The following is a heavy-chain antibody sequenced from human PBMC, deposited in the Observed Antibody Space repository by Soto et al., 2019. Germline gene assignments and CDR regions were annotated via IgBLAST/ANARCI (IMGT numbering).Heavy chain of an antibody. CDR1: GFTFSSYA. CDR2: ISGSGGST. Sequence: PGGSLRLSCAAYGFTFSSYAMSWVRQAPGKGLEWVPAISGSGGSTYYADSVKGRFTISRDNSKNTLYLQMNSLRAEDTAVYYCAKDYYYDSSGYIDPWGQGTLVTVSS. CDR3: AKDYYYDSSGYIDP. D-gene: IGHD3-22*01. J-gene: IGHJ5*02. V-gene: IGHV3-23*01.